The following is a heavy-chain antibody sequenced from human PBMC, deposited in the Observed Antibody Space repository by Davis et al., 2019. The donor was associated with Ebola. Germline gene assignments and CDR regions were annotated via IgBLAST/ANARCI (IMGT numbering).Heavy chain of an antibody. CDR2: IYSGDSYT. V-gene: IGHV5-51*01. CDR1: GYTFSNYW. J-gene: IGHJ4*02. CDR3: ARRGRYCNGGTCYYFDY. Sequence: ESLNTSCEGSGYTFSNYWIAWVRQIPGKGLEWRGIIYSGDSYTRYSPSFQGQVTMSADKSISTAYLQWSSLKASDTAIYYCARRGRYCNGGTCYYFDYWGQGTLVTVSS. D-gene: IGHD2-15*01.